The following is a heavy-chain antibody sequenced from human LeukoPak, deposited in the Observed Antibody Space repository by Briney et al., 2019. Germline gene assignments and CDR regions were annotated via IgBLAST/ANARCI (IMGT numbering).Heavy chain of an antibody. D-gene: IGHD3-3*01. V-gene: IGHV4-39*07. J-gene: IGHJ5*02. CDR3: ARAFRGDFWSGYFEVWFDP. CDR1: GASFNKTIDY. Sequence: SETLSLTCTVSGASFNKTIDYWAWIRQPPGKGLEWISSISFAWNTYYNPSLKSRVTISVDTSQNQVSLKLSSVTAADTAVYYCARAFRGDFWSGYFEVWFDPWGQGTLVTVSS. CDR2: ISFAWNT.